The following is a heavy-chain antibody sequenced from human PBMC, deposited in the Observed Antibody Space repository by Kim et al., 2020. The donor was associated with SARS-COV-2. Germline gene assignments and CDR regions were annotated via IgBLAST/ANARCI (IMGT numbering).Heavy chain of an antibody. CDR1: GFAFSDII. Sequence: GGSLRLSCAASGFAFSDIIMSWVRQAPGKGLEWVAPISGRGGNTYYADSVRGRFTVSRDNSRNTLYLQMDRLTADDTAVYYCAKDPGGRIVVRGTQIYYFDKWGRGTLVTVSS. CDR2: ISGRGGNT. J-gene: IGHJ4*02. CDR3: AKDPGGRIVVRGTQIYYFDK. V-gene: IGHV3-23*01. D-gene: IGHD3-10*01.